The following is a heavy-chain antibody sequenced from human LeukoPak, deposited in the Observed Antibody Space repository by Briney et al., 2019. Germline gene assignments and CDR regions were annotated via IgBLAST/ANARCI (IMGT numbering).Heavy chain of an antibody. D-gene: IGHD3-22*01. V-gene: IGHV4-4*07. Sequence: SETLSLTCTVSGGSISSYYWSWIRQPAGKGLEWIGRIYTSGSTNYNPPLKSRVTMSVDTSKNQFSLKLSSVTAADTAVYYCARDYYYDSNNWFDPWGQGTLVTVSS. CDR3: ARDYYYDSNNWFDP. J-gene: IGHJ5*02. CDR1: GGSISSYY. CDR2: IYTSGST.